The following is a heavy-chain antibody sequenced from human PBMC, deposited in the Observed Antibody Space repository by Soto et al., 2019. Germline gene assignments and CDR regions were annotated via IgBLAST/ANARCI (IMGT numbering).Heavy chain of an antibody. CDR2: INHRGST. CDR3: AKTGGMDV. V-gene: IGHV4-34*01. CDR1: GGSFSGYY. J-gene: IGHJ6*02. Sequence: QVQLQQWGAGLLKPSETLSLTCAVYGGSFSGYYWSWLRQPPGKGPEWIGEINHRGSTKYNPSLESRLTISVDTSTTQFSMKPNFVSAADAAVYYCAKTGGMDVWSQGATVTVSS.